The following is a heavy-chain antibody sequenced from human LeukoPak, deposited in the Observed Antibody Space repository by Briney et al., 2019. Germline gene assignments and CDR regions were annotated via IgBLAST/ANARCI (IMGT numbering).Heavy chain of an antibody. CDR1: GFTIWNSW. V-gene: IGHV3-7*01. CDR2: MNPDGSVK. J-gene: IGHJ4*02. CDR3: GRDPAWGAIDY. D-gene: IGHD7-27*01. Sequence: SGGSLRLPCVASGFTIWNSWMTWVRQAPGKGLEWVADMNPDGSVKSYVDSVKGRFTVSRDNAKNSVFLQMNGLRADDTAVYYCGRDPAWGAIDYWGQGTLVTVSS.